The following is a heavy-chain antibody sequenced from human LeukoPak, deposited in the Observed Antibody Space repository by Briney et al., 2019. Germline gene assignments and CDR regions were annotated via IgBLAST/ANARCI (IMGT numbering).Heavy chain of an antibody. CDR2: FDPEDGEP. Sequence: ASVKVSCKVSGYTLTEISMHWVRQTAGNGLEWMGVFDPEDGEPIYAQKFQGRVTLTEDTSTDTAYMELTSLRSEDTAAYYCARDLYGSGSPSPNWFDPWGQGTLVTVSS. V-gene: IGHV1-24*01. D-gene: IGHD3-10*01. CDR1: GYTLTEIS. CDR3: ARDLYGSGSPSPNWFDP. J-gene: IGHJ5*02.